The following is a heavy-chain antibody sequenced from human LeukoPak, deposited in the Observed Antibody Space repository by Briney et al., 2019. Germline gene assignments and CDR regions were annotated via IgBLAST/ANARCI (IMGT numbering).Heavy chain of an antibody. Sequence: GGSLRLSCAASGFTFSSYWMHWVRQAPGKGLVWVSRINSDGSSTSYADSVKGRFTISRDNAKNTLYLQMNSLRAEDTAVYYCARTPYSSGWYRNYFDYWGQGTLVTVSS. D-gene: IGHD6-19*01. J-gene: IGHJ4*02. CDR2: INSDGSST. V-gene: IGHV3-74*01. CDR1: GFTFSSYW. CDR3: ARTPYSSGWYRNYFDY.